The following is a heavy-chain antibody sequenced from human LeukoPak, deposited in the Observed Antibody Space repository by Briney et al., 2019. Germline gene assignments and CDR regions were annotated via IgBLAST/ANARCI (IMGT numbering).Heavy chain of an antibody. J-gene: IGHJ5*02. CDR2: ISGSGGST. V-gene: IGHV3-23*01. CDR1: GFTFSSYA. Sequence: GGSLRLSCAASGFTFSSYAMSWVRQAPGKGLEWVSAISGSGGSTYYADSVKGRFTISRDNSKNTLYLQMNSLRAEDTAVYYCAKDPWFGESLRWFDPWGQGTLVTVSS. D-gene: IGHD3-10*01. CDR3: AKDPWFGESLRWFDP.